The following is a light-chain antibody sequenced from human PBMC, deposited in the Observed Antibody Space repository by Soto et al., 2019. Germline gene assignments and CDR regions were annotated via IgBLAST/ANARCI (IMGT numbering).Light chain of an antibody. V-gene: IGKV1-39*01. Sequence: DIQIMPSPSFLSASVGDRVTITGRASQAISNYLNWYQQKPGKAPNLLIFGAKTLQSGVPSSFSGSGYGTDFTLTITTLQTEEVGIYDCQQCHASHLTVGQGTRRDIK. J-gene: IGKJ5*01. CDR3: QQCHASHLT. CDR1: QAISNY. CDR2: GAK.